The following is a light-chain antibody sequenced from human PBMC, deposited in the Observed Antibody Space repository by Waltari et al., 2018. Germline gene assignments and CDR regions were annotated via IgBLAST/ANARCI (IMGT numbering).Light chain of an antibody. CDR3: QQYGSAPRT. CDR1: QRVSSNY. Sequence: EIVLTQSPGTLSLSPGERATLSCRASQRVSSNYLAWYQQKPGQAPRLLIDGSSSRATGIPDRFSGSGSGTDFSLTISRLEPEDLAVYYCQQYGSAPRTFGQGTKVEIK. J-gene: IGKJ1*01. CDR2: GSS. V-gene: IGKV3-20*01.